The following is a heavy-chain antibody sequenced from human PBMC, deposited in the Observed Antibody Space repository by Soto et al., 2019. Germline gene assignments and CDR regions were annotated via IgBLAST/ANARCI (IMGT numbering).Heavy chain of an antibody. CDR1: GFTFSSYG. Sequence: QVQLVESGGGVVQPGRSLRLSCAASGFTFSSYGMHWVRQAPGKGLEGVAVISYDGSNKDYADSVKGRFTISRDNSKNTLYLQMNSLRDEDTAVYYCAKDVGIYGSGSYRAGGWFDPWGQGTLVTVSS. V-gene: IGHV3-30*18. D-gene: IGHD3-10*01. CDR2: ISYDGSNK. CDR3: AKDVGIYGSGSYRAGGWFDP. J-gene: IGHJ5*02.